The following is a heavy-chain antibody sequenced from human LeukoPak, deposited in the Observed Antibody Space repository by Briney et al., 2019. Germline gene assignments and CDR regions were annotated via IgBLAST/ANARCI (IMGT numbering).Heavy chain of an antibody. CDR3: AIVVAGATRFDY. J-gene: IGHJ4*02. Sequence: WIGEIDHSGSTDYNMSLKSRVTISIDKSKNQFSLRLSSVTAADTAVYYCAIVVAGATRFDYWGQGTLVTVSS. CDR2: IDHSGST. D-gene: IGHD1-26*01. V-gene: IGHV4-4*02.